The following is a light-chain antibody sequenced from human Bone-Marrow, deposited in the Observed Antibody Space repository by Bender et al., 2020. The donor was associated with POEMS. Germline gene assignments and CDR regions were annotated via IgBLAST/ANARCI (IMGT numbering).Light chain of an antibody. CDR3: NSYTRSGTSYV. CDR1: TSDIGSYRL. CDR2: DVS. Sequence: QSALTQPASASGSPGQSITISCTGPTSDIGSYRLVSWYQQHPGKAPKLIIYDVSYRPSGVSNRFSASKSGNTASLTISGLQAEDEADYYCNSYTRSGTSYVFGTGTKVTVL. J-gene: IGLJ1*01. V-gene: IGLV2-14*02.